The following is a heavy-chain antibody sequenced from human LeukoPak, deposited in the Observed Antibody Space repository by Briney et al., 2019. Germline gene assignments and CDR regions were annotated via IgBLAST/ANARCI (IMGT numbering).Heavy chain of an antibody. CDR1: GGSIRSSSYY. D-gene: IGHD1-14*01. J-gene: IGHJ4*02. CDR3: ARRPLSGPPHN. V-gene: IGHV4-39*07. CDR2: INHSGST. Sequence: ASETLSLTCTVSGGSIRSSSYYWGWIRQPPGKGLEWIGEINHSGSTNYNPSLKSRVTISVDTSKNQFSLKLSSVTAADTAVYYCARRPLSGPPHNWGQGTLVTVSS.